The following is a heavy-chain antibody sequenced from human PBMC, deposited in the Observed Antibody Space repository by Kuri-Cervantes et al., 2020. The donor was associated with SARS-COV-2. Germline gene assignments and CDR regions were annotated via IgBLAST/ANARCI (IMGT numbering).Heavy chain of an antibody. J-gene: IGHJ6*03. Sequence: ESLKISCAVYGGSFSGYYWSWIRQPPGKGLEWIGEINHSGSTNYNPSLKSRITISVDTSKNQFSLKLSSVTAADTAVYYCARGLKQQLVRRNYYYYMDVWGKGTTVTVSS. CDR1: GGSFSGYY. CDR3: ARGLKQQLVRRNYYYYMDV. D-gene: IGHD6-13*01. V-gene: IGHV4-34*01. CDR2: INHSGST.